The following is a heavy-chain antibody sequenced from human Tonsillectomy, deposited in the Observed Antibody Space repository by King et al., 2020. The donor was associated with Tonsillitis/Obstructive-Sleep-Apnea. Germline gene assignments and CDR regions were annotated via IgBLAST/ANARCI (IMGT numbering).Heavy chain of an antibody. J-gene: IGHJ3*02. D-gene: IGHD2-2*02. CDR1: DGSISGYY. CDR3: ARVLSEAYCSSTSCYTVDHDALDI. CDR2: IYYNGST. V-gene: IGHV4-59*01. Sequence: QLQESGPGLVKPSETLSLTCTVSDGSISGYYWTWIRQPPGKGLEWIGYIYYNGSTNYNPSLKSRVTISLDTSKNQFSLKLRSVTAADTAVYYCARVLSEAYCSSTSCYTVDHDALDIWGQGTMVSVSS.